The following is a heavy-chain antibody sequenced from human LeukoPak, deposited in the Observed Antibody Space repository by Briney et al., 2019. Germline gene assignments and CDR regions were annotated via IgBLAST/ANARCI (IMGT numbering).Heavy chain of an antibody. Sequence: GGSLRLSCAASGFSFSSHSMNWVRQAPGKGLEWVSSIGGSGSSIYYADSVKGRFTISRDNAKNSLYLQMNSLRAEDTAVYYCAKEVGEAFDIWGQGTMVTVSS. V-gene: IGHV3-21*06. J-gene: IGHJ3*02. CDR3: AKEVGEAFDI. CDR1: GFSFSSHS. CDR2: IGGSGSSI.